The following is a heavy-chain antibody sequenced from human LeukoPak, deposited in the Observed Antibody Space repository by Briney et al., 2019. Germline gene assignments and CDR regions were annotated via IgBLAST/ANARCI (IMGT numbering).Heavy chain of an antibody. CDR1: GYTFTTYY. J-gene: IGHJ3*02. V-gene: IGHV1-46*01. CDR3: TRTYYYDSSGYYYGRDAFDI. Sequence: GASVKVSFKGSGYTFTTYYIHWVRQAPGQGLEWMGIISPSGGSTSYAQNFQGRVTVTRHTSTSKVYIELSSLRSEDTAVYYCTRTYYYDSSGYYYGRDAFDIWGQGTMVTVSS. CDR2: ISPSGGST. D-gene: IGHD3-22*01.